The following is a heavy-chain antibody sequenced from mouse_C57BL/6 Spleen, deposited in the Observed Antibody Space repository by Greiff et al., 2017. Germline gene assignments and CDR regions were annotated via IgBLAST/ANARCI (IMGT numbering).Heavy chain of an antibody. Sequence: QVQLQQSGPELVKPGASVKISCKASGYAFSSSWMNWVKQRPGQGLEWIGRIYPGDGDTNYNGKFKGKATLTADKSSSTAYMQLSSLTSEDSAVYFCASDHWYFDVWGTGTTVTVSS. V-gene: IGHV1-82*01. CDR3: ASDHWYFDV. CDR2: IYPGDGDT. CDR1: GYAFSSSW. J-gene: IGHJ1*03.